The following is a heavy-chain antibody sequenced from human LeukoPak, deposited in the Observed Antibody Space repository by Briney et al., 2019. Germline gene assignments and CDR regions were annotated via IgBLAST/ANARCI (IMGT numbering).Heavy chain of an antibody. CDR1: GDSISSYY. J-gene: IGHJ5*02. D-gene: IGHD6-13*01. CDR3: ARTYCRSWDNWFHP. Sequence: SETLTLTCTVSGDSISSYYWIWIRQPPGKGLEWIGYIYYSGYNNYNPSLKRRVTISVNTSKNQFVLKLNSVTAADHAVDFHARTYCRSWDNWFHPWGEGTLVRVS. CDR2: IYYSGYN. V-gene: IGHV4-59*01.